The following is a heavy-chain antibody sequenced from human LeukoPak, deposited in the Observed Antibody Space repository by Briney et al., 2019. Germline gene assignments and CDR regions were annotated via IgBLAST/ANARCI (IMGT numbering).Heavy chain of an antibody. CDR3: ARGDPFYFDY. CDR1: GFTFSLYS. CDR2: ISGSSSHI. J-gene: IGHJ4*02. Sequence: GGSLRLSCAASGFTFSLYSMNWVRQAPGKGLEWVSPISGSSSHIYYADSVKGRFTISRDNAKNSLYLQTNSVRAEDTAVYYCARGDPFYFDYWGQGSLVTVSS. V-gene: IGHV3-21*01.